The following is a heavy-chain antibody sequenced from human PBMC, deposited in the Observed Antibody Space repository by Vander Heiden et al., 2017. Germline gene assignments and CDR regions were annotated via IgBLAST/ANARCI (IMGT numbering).Heavy chain of an antibody. J-gene: IGHJ4*02. V-gene: IGHV3-30-3*01. CDR1: GFTFSDYE. Sequence: QVQLVESGGGVVQPGRSLRLSCTASGFTFSDYEMHWVRQAPGKGLEWVGVISYEGSNKYYVDSVKGRFTISRDNSKKTLYLEMNSLRPEDTAVYYCAREIPPYGYCSGGSCPFDDWGQGTLVTVSS. CDR3: AREIPPYGYCSGGSCPFDD. CDR2: ISYEGSNK. D-gene: IGHD2-15*01.